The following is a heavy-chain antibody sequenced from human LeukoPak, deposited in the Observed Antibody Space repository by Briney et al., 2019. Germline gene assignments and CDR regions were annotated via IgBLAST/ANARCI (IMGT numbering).Heavy chain of an antibody. CDR2: ISGSGGST. CDR1: GFTFSSYY. V-gene: IGHV3-23*01. D-gene: IGHD4-11*01. Sequence: GGSLRLSCAVSGFTFSSYYMSWVRQAPGKGLEWVSAISGSGGSTYYADSVKGRFTISRDNSKNTLYLQMNSLRAEDTAVYYCTETGIGLQGHWGQGTLVTVPS. J-gene: IGHJ4*02. CDR3: TETGIGLQGH.